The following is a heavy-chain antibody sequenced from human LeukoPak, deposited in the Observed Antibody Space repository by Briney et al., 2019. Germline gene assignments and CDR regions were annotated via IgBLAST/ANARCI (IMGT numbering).Heavy chain of an antibody. D-gene: IGHD6-13*01. J-gene: IGHJ3*02. CDR3: ARQEGEQQLVGNAFDI. Sequence: GESLKISCKGSGYTFSNYWIGWVRQMPGKGLEWMGIIQPGDSDTRYSPSFQGQVTISADKSISTAYLQWSSLKASDTAIYYCARQEGEQQLVGNAFDIWGQGTMVTVSS. CDR1: GYTFSNYW. CDR2: IQPGDSDT. V-gene: IGHV5-51*01.